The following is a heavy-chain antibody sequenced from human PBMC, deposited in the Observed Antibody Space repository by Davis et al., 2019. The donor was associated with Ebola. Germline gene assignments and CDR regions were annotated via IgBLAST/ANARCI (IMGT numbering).Heavy chain of an antibody. CDR2: ISSNGGST. Sequence: GSLRLSCAASGFTFSSYAMHWVRQAPGKGLEYVSAISSNGGSTYYANSVKGRFTISRDNSKNTLYLQMGSLRAEDMAVYYCARDGVGDGYNMGYYFDYWGQGTLVTVSS. V-gene: IGHV3-64*01. CDR1: GFTFSSYA. J-gene: IGHJ4*02. D-gene: IGHD5-24*01. CDR3: ARDGVGDGYNMGYYFDY.